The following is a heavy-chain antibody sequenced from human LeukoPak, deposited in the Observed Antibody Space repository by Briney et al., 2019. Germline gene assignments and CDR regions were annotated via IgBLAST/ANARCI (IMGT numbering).Heavy chain of an antibody. Sequence: PGGSLRLSCAASGFTFSSYSMNRVRQAPGKGLEWVSSISSSSSYIYYADSVKGRFTISRDNAKNSLYLQMNSLRAEDTAVYYCARDFGVRVYWFDPWGQGTLVTVSS. CDR2: ISSSSSYI. J-gene: IGHJ5*02. CDR3: ARDFGVRVYWFDP. D-gene: IGHD3-16*01. V-gene: IGHV3-21*01. CDR1: GFTFSSYS.